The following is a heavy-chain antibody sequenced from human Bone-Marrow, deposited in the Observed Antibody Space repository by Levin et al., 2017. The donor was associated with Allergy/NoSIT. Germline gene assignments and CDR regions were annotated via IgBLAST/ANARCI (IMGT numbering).Heavy chain of an antibody. CDR1: GYTFTMYG. J-gene: IGHJ4*02. V-gene: IGHV1-18*01. Sequence: GESLKISCKTSGYTFTMYGIIWVRQAPGQGLEWMGWISGYNGHTNYVQELQGRVTLSIDTSTTTAYMELRSLRSDDTALYYCARDDLNYFDYWGPGTQVTVSS. CDR2: ISGYNGHT. CDR3: ARDDLNYFDY.